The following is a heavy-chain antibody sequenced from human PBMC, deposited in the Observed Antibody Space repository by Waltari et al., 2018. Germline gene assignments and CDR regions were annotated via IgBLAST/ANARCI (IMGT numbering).Heavy chain of an antibody. J-gene: IGHJ4*02. CDR2: IKQDGSEK. V-gene: IGHV3-7*01. D-gene: IGHD3-16*02. Sequence: EVQLVESGGGLVQPGGSLRLSCAASGFTFSSYWMSWVRQAPGKGLEWVANIKQDGSEKYYVDSGKGRFTSSRDNAKNSLYLQMNSLRAEDTAVYYCARDSRRRPAVIFDYCGQGTLVTVSS. CDR3: ARDSRRRPAVIFDY. CDR1: GFTFSSYW.